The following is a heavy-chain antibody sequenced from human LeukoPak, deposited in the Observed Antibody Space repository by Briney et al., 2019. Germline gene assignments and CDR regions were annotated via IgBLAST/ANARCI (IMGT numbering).Heavy chain of an antibody. CDR1: GGSMSSYY. CDR2: MYTSGST. CDR3: ATYDQQLAFDN. V-gene: IGHV4-4*07. D-gene: IGHD6-13*01. Sequence: SETLSLTCTVSGGSMSSYYWSWIRQPAGKGLEWIGRMYTSGSTNYNPSPKSRVTMSIDTSKKHFSLNLDSVTAADTAVYYCATYDQQLAFDNWGQGSLVTVSS. J-gene: IGHJ4*02.